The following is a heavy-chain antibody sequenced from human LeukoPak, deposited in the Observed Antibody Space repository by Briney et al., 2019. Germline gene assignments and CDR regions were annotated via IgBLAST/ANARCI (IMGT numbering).Heavy chain of an antibody. D-gene: IGHD5-18*01. CDR3: ARGRPDTSVPRTYYMDV. CDR1: GYTFTSYG. J-gene: IGHJ6*03. CDR2: MSPNSGNT. Sequence: GASVKVSCKASGYTFTSYGISWVRQATGQGLEWMGWMSPNSGNTGSAQKFQGRVTFTRDTSISTSFMELSSLRSEDTAIYYCARGRPDTSVPRTYYMDVWGKGTTVTVSS. V-gene: IGHV1-8*03.